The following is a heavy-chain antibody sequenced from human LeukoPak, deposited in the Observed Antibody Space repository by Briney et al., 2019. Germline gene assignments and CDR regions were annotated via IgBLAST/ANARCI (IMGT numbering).Heavy chain of an antibody. CDR3: AKASCRGGSCYHNWFDP. V-gene: IGHV3-30*18. CDR1: GFTISSYG. J-gene: IGHJ5*02. Sequence: GRSLRLSCAASGFTISSYGMHWVRQARGKGLEWVAVISYDGSNKYYADSVKGRFTISRDNSKNTLYLQMNSLRAEDTAVYYCAKASCRGGSCYHNWFDPWGQGTLVTVSS. CDR2: ISYDGSNK. D-gene: IGHD2-15*01.